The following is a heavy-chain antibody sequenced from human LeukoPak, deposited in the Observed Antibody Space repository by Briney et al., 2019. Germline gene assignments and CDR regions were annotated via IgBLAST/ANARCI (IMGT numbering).Heavy chain of an antibody. CDR3: AKDQAEALYCSSTSCYGAQNYYYYYGMDV. J-gene: IGHJ6*02. CDR2: ISYDGSNK. V-gene: IGHV3-30*18. CDR1: GFTFSSYG. D-gene: IGHD2-2*01. Sequence: GRSLRLSCAASGFTFSSYGMHWVRQAPGKGLEWVAVISYDGSNKYYADSVKGRFTISRDNSKNTLHLQMNSLRAEDTAVYYCAKDQAEALYCSSTSCYGAQNYYYYYGMDVWGQGTTVTVSS.